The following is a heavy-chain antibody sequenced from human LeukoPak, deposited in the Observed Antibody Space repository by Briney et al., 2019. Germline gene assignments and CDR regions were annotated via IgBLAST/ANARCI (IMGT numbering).Heavy chain of an antibody. D-gene: IGHD3-16*02. CDR2: IYYSGST. V-gene: IGHV4-31*03. CDR1: GGSISSGDYY. Sequence: SETLSLTCTVSGGSISSGDYYWSWIRQPPGKGLEWIGNIYYSGSTYYNPSLKSRLTISIDTSKNQFSLKLSSVTAADTAVYYCARTRSGWFDPWGQGTLVTVSS. J-gene: IGHJ5*02. CDR3: ARTRSGWFDP.